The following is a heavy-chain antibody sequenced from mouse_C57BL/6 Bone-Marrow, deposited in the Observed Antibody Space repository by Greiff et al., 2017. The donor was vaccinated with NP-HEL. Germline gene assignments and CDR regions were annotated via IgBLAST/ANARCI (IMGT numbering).Heavy chain of an antibody. D-gene: IGHD1-1*01. J-gene: IGHJ3*01. CDR1: GYTFTTYW. Sequence: VQLQQSGAELVKPGASVKLSCKASGYTFTTYWMQWLKQRPGQGLEWIGEIDPSDSYTNYNQKFKGKATLTVDTSSSTANMQLSSLTSEDSAVYYCARKAYYGRSYEFAYWGQGTLVTVSA. CDR2: IDPSDSYT. CDR3: ARKAYYGRSYEFAY. V-gene: IGHV1-50*01.